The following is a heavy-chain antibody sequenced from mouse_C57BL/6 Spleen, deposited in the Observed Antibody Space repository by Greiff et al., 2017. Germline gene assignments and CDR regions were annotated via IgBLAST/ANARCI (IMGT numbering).Heavy chain of an antibody. CDR1: GYTFTSYW. J-gene: IGHJ1*03. Sequence: EVKLMESGTVLARPGASVKMSCKTSGYTFTSYWMHWVKQRPGPGLEWIGAIYPGNSDTSYNQKFKGKAKLTAVTTASSAYMELSNLTNEGTAVYDCTRRGDGYPWYFDVWGTGTTVTVSS. CDR2: IYPGNSDT. V-gene: IGHV1-5*01. CDR3: TRRGDGYPWYFDV. D-gene: IGHD2-3*01.